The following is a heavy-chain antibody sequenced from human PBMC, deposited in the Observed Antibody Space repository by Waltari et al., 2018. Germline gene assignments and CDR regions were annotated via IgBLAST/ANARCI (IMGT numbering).Heavy chain of an antibody. CDR2: VDPEDGET. CDR3: ATKAEPRAVGAFDI. CDR1: GYTFTDSY. Sequence: EVQLVQSGAEVKTPGAPVKISCKVSGYTFTDSYMHWVHQAPGKGLEWMGLVDPEDGETIYAEKFQGRVTITADTSTDTAYMELSSLRSEDTAVYYCATKAEPRAVGAFDIWGQGTMVTVSS. D-gene: IGHD1-1*01. J-gene: IGHJ3*02. V-gene: IGHV1-69-2*01.